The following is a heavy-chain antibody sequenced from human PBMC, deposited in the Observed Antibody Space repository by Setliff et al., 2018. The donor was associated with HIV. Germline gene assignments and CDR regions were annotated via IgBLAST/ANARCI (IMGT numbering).Heavy chain of an antibody. Sequence: GGSLRLSCTASRFSFKTYGMHWVRQAPGKGLEWVAVISYDGSNKYYADSVKGRFTISRDNSKNTLFLQMNSLRAEDTAVYYCARVYCSGGSCYSYYYYYYMDVWGKGTTVTVSS. J-gene: IGHJ6*03. CDR1: RFSFKTYG. CDR2: ISYDGSNK. CDR3: ARVYCSGGSCYSYYYYYYMDV. V-gene: IGHV3-30*06. D-gene: IGHD2-15*01.